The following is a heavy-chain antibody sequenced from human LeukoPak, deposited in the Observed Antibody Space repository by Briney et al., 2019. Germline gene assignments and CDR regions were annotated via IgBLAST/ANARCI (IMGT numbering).Heavy chain of an antibody. D-gene: IGHD4-11*01. V-gene: IGHV4-59*01. CDR3: ARGPTVGDMDV. J-gene: IGHJ6*03. CDR2: IYYSGST. Sequence: SETLSLTRTVSGGSISRYYWSCIRQPPGKGLECIGYIYYSGSTNYNPSLKSRDTISVHTSKIQFSLKLNSVTAADTAVYYCARGPTVGDMDVWGKGTTVTVSS. CDR1: GGSISRYY.